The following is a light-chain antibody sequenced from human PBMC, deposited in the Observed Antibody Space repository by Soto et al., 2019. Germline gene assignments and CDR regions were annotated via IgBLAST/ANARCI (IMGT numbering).Light chain of an antibody. Sequence: IVLTQSPGTLSLAPGERATISCRAAQSVSSSYLVWHQQKPGQAPRLLIYAASRRATGIPDRFSGSGSGTDFTLTISTLEPEYFAVYYCQQYNSSPWTFGQGTKVDIK. CDR2: AAS. CDR3: QQYNSSPWT. V-gene: IGKV3-20*01. CDR1: QSVSSSY. J-gene: IGKJ1*01.